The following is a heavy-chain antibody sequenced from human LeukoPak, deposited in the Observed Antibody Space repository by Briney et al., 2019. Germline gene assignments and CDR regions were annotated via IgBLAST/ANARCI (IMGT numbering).Heavy chain of an antibody. V-gene: IGHV3-23*01. CDR1: GFTFSSYA. J-gene: IGHJ6*03. Sequence: PGGSLRLSCAASGFTFSSYAMSWVRQAPGKGLEWVSAISGSGGSTYYADSVKGRFTISRDNSKNTLYLQMNSLRAEDTAVYYCARDQETKEVRRAYYYYYMDVWGKGTTVTVSS. CDR3: ARDQETKEVRRAYYYYYMDV. D-gene: IGHD1-7*01. CDR2: ISGSGGST.